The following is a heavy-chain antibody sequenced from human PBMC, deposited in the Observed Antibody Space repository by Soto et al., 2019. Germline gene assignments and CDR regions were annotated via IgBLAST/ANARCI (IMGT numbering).Heavy chain of an antibody. CDR3: AKDRRISMVRGDYFEY. Sequence: EVQLLASGGGLVHPGGSLRLSCAASGLTFTSYAMSWVRQAPGKGLEWVSGLSGRGGTTYYADSVKGRFTISRDNSKNTLYLQMDSLRAEDTDVYYCAKDRRISMVRGDYFEYWGQGTLVTVSS. CDR1: GLTFTSYA. V-gene: IGHV3-23*01. J-gene: IGHJ4*02. D-gene: IGHD3-10*01. CDR2: LSGRGGTT.